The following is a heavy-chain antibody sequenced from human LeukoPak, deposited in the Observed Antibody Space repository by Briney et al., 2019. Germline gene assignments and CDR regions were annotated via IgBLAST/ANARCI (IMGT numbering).Heavy chain of an antibody. CDR2: IYPGDSDT. V-gene: IGHV5-51*01. CDR3: ARLQSLQYILTGFFGLPASRPEAAFDI. CDR1: GYSFTSYW. D-gene: IGHD3-9*01. J-gene: IGHJ3*02. Sequence: RGESLKISCKGSGYSFTSYWIGWVRQMPGKGLEWMGIIYPGDSDTRYSPSFQGQVTISADKSISTAYLQWSSLKASDTAMYYCARLQSLQYILTGFFGLPASRPEAAFDIWGQGTMVTVSS.